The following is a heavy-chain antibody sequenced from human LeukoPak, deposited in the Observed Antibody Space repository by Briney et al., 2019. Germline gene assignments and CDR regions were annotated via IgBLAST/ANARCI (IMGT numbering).Heavy chain of an antibody. CDR1: GFTVRSNY. CDR2: IYSDVSGGST. V-gene: IGHV3-66*01. D-gene: IGHD6-13*01. CDR3: ASRLAAAAINWFDP. Sequence: GGSLRLSCAASGFTVRSNYMTWVRQAPGKGPEWVSIIYSDVSGGSTYYADSVKGRFTISRDNSKNTLYLQMNSLRAEDTAVYYCASRLAAAAINWFDPWGQGTLVTVSS. J-gene: IGHJ5*01.